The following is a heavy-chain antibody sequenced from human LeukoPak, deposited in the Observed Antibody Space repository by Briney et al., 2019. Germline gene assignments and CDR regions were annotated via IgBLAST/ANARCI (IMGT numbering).Heavy chain of an antibody. Sequence: ASVTVSCKASGYTFTSYYIVWVRQAPGQGLEWMGRIDPSGGSTSYAQKFQGRVTMTRGTSTSTVYMELSSLISEDTAVYYCARNSGSGFDYWGQGTLVTDSS. J-gene: IGHJ4*02. CDR1: GYTFTSYY. CDR3: ARNSGSGFDY. CDR2: IDPSGGST. V-gene: IGHV1-46*01. D-gene: IGHD2-15*01.